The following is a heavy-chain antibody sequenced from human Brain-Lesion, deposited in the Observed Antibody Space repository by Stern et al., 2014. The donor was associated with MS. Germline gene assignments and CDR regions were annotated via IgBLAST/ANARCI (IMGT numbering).Heavy chain of an antibody. CDR3: TRDRLDYGYSYFDY. D-gene: IGHD4-17*01. J-gene: IGHJ4*02. V-gene: IGHV3-49*03. CDR2: IRSKVYGGAA. Sequence: EVQLVDSGAGLIEPGRSLRLFCTASGFSFGDYAINWLSQAPGKGLEWGGFIRSKVYGGAAEYAASVKGRFTISRDDSKSIAYLQVNGLKTEDTAVYYCTRDRLDYGYSYFDYWGQGTLVTVSS. CDR1: GFSFGDYA.